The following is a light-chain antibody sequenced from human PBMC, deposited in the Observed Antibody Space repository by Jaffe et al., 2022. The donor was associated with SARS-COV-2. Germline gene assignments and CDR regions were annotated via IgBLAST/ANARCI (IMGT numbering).Light chain of an antibody. CDR1: QGITND. V-gene: IGKV1-6*01. CDR3: LQDYSYPYT. Sequence: AIQMTQSPSSLSASVGDRVTITCRASQGITNDLGWYQQIPGKAPKLLIYTASSLQSGVPSRFSGSGSGTEFTLTISSLQPEDFATYYCLQDYSYPYTFGQGTKLEIK. CDR2: TAS. J-gene: IGKJ2*01.